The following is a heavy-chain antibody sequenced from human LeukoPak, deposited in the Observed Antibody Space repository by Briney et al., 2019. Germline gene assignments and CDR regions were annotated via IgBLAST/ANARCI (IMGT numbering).Heavy chain of an antibody. Sequence: GGSLRLSCAASGFTFSSYGMHWVRQAPGKGLEWVAVISYDGSNKYYADSVKGRFTTSRDNSKNTLYLQMNSLRAEDTAVYYCAKEAGNFDWLGAFDIWGQGAMVTVSS. D-gene: IGHD3-9*01. V-gene: IGHV3-30*18. CDR3: AKEAGNFDWLGAFDI. J-gene: IGHJ3*02. CDR2: ISYDGSNK. CDR1: GFTFSSYG.